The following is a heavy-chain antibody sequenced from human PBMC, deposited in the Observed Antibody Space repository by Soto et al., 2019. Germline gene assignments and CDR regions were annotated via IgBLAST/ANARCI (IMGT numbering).Heavy chain of an antibody. CDR1: GYTFSSYG. CDR2: ISTYNGNT. CDR3: ARDDCSGGSCYIGY. V-gene: IGHV1-18*01. J-gene: IGHJ4*02. D-gene: IGHD2-15*01. Sequence: VQLVQSGAEVKKPGASVKVSCKASGYTFSSYGTSWVRQAPGQGLEWMGWISTYNGNTNDAQKLQVRVTMTTDTSTSTAYMELRTLRSDATAVYYCARDDCSGGSCYIGYWGQGTLVTVSS.